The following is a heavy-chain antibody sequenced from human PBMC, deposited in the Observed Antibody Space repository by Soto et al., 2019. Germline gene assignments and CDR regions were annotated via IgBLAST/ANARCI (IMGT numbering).Heavy chain of an antibody. J-gene: IGHJ4*02. CDR2: IYYSGST. V-gene: IGHV4-31*03. CDR3: ASPPEGGSGFDY. Sequence: TSETLSLTCTVSGGSISSGGYYWSWIRQHPGKGLEWIGYIYYSGSTYYNPSLKSRVTISVDTSKNQFSLKLSSVTAEDTAVYYCASPPEGGSGFDYWGQGALVTVSS. CDR1: GGSISSGGYY. D-gene: IGHD3-16*01.